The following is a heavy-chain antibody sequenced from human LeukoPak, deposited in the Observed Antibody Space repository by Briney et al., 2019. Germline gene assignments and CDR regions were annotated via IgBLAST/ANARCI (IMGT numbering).Heavy chain of an antibody. J-gene: IGHJ4*02. CDR2: ISSTSSYI. Sequence: PGGSLKLSCAASGFTFTSYTMNWVRQAPGKGLEWVSSISSTSSYIYYTDSVKGRFTISRDNAKSSLYLQMNSPRAEDTAVYYCARVAGYCSSTSNCYSDYWGQGTLVTVSS. CDR3: ARVAGYCSSTSNCYSDY. V-gene: IGHV3-21*01. CDR1: GFTFTSYT. D-gene: IGHD2-2*01.